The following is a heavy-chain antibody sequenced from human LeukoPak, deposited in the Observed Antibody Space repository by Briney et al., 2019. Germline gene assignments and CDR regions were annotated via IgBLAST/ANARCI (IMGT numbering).Heavy chain of an antibody. D-gene: IGHD3-22*01. V-gene: IGHV1-8*01. Sequence: ASVKVSCKASGYTFTSYDINWVRQATGQGLEWMGWMNPNSGNRGYAQKFQGRVTMTRNTSISTAYMELSSLRSEDTAVYYCARGVYDYYYDSSGYPNYDAFDIWGQGTMVTVSS. J-gene: IGHJ3*02. CDR2: MNPNSGNR. CDR1: GYTFTSYD. CDR3: ARGVYDYYYDSSGYPNYDAFDI.